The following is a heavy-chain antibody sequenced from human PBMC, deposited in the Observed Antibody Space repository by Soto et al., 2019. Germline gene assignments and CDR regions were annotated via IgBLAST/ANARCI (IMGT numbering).Heavy chain of an antibody. CDR2: IYPGDSDT. Sequence: GESLKISCKGSGYSFTSYWIGWVRQMPGKGLEWMGIIYPGDSDTRYSPSFQGQVTISADKSISTAYLQWSSLKASDTAMYYCARQRGEYSYGSYYGMDVWGQGTTVTVSS. V-gene: IGHV5-51*01. D-gene: IGHD5-18*01. CDR1: GYSFTSYW. J-gene: IGHJ6*02. CDR3: ARQRGEYSYGSYYGMDV.